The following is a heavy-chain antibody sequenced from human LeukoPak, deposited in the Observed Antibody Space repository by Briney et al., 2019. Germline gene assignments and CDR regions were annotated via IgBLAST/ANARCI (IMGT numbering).Heavy chain of an antibody. CDR2: IIPIFGAV. CDR1: GGTFSSYA. D-gene: IGHD2-2*01. J-gene: IGHJ3*02. CDR3: ARVGYCISSNCLVGAFDT. V-gene: IGHV1-69*05. Sequence: GSSVKVSCKASGGTFSSYAISWVRQAPGQGLEWMGGIIPIFGAVNQAQKFQGRVTIITDESTSTAYMELSSLRSEDTAVYYCARVGYCISSNCLVGAFDTWGQGTMVTVSS.